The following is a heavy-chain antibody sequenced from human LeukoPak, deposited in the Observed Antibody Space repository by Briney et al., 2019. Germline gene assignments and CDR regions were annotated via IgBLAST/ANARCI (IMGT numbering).Heavy chain of an antibody. Sequence: SETLSLTCTVSGGSISSSSYYWGWIRQPPGKGLEWIGYIYYSGSTNYNPSLKSRVTISVDTSKNQFSLKLSSVTAADTAVYYCARGRWLRRYYFDYWGQGTLVTVSS. D-gene: IGHD5-12*01. CDR1: GGSISSSSYY. V-gene: IGHV4-61*05. CDR3: ARGRWLRRYYFDY. CDR2: IYYSGST. J-gene: IGHJ4*02.